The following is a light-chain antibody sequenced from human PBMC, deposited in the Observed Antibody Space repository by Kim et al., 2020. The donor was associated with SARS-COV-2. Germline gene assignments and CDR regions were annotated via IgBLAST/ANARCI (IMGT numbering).Light chain of an antibody. CDR3: AAWDDSLSGWV. Sequence: GQRVTISCSGSSSNLGSNYVYWYQQLPGTAPKRLIYRNNQRPSGVPDRFSGSKSGTSASLAISGLRSEDEADYYCAAWDDSLSGWVFGGGTQLTVL. CDR1: SSNLGSNY. J-gene: IGLJ3*02. V-gene: IGLV1-47*01. CDR2: RNN.